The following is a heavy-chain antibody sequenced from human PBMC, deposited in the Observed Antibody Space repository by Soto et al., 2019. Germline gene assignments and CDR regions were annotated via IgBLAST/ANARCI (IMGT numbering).Heavy chain of an antibody. J-gene: IGHJ4*02. CDR2: ISYDGSNK. Sequence: QVQLVESGGGVVQPGRSLRLSCAASGFTFSSYGMHWVRQAPGKGLEWVAVISYDGSNKYYADSVKGRFTISRDNSKNTLYLQMNSLRAEDTAVYYCAGVTGGYWVQGTLVTVSS. D-gene: IGHD7-27*01. CDR1: GFTFSSYG. V-gene: IGHV3-30*03. CDR3: AGVTGGY.